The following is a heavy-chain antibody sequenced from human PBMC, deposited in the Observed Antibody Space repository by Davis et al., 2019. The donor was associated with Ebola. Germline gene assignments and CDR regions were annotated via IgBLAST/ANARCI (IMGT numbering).Heavy chain of an antibody. V-gene: IGHV5-51*06. CDR1: GYSFTSYW. J-gene: IGHJ6*03. D-gene: IGHD3-10*01. Sequence: SLNLSCKASGYSFTSYWTCWVRQMPGKGLEWMGIIYAGDSDTRYSPSFQGQHTIAADKSINTAYLQWSSLKASDTAVYYCARCRSLGSYYYMDVWGNGTSVTVSS. CDR2: IYAGDSDT. CDR3: ARCRSLGSYYYMDV.